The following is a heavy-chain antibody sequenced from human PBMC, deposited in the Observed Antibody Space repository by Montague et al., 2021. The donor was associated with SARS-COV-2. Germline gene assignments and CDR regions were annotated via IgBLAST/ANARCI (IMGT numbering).Heavy chain of an antibody. V-gene: IGHV4-4*02. CDR1: GGSISSSNW. CDR2: IYHSGST. J-gene: IGHJ6*02. Sequence: SETLSLTCAVSGGSISSSNWWSWVRQPPGKGLEWIGEIYHSGSTNYNPSLKSRVTISVDKSKNQFSLKLSSVTAADTAVYYCARRPLGYHYYGMDVWGQGTTVTVSS. CDR3: ARRPLGYHYYGMDV.